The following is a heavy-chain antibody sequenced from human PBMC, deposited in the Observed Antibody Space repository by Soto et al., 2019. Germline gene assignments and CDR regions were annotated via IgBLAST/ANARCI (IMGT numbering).Heavy chain of an antibody. J-gene: IGHJ1*01. D-gene: IGHD6-13*01. CDR3: ASGIAAAGTGVNFQH. CDR2: ISYDGSNK. CDR1: GFTFSSYA. V-gene: IGHV3-30-3*01. Sequence: QVQLVESGGGVAQPGRSLRLSCAASGFTFSSYAMHWVRQAPGKGLEWVAVISYDGSNKYYADSVKGRFTISRDNSKNTLYLQMNSLRAEDTAVYYCASGIAAAGTGVNFQHWGQGTLVTVSS.